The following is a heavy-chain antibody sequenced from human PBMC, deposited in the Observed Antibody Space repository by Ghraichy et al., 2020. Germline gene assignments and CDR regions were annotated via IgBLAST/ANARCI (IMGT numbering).Heavy chain of an antibody. CDR1: GGSISSSSYY. V-gene: IGHV4-39*01. J-gene: IGHJ3*02. D-gene: IGHD5-12*01. CDR2: IYYSGST. CDR3: ARHHGIVAINNEGAFDI. Sequence: SETLSLTCTVSGGSISSSSYYWGWIRQPPGKGLEWIGSIYYSGSTYYNPSLKSRVTISVDTSKNQFSLKLSSVTAADTAVYYCARHHGIVAINNEGAFDIWGQGTMVTVSS.